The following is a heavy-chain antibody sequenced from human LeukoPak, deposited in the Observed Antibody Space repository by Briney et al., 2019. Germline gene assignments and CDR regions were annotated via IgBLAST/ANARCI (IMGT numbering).Heavy chain of an antibody. CDR1: GGSVSSCSYY. CDR2: IYYSGST. J-gene: IGHJ5*02. Sequence: PSETLTLTCTVSGGSVSSCSYYWSWIPQPPGKGLEWIGYIYYSGSTNYNPSLKSRVTISVDTSKNQFSLKLSSVTAADTAVYYCARAVDIVVVPAAVNWFDPWGQGTLVTVSS. CDR3: ARAVDIVVVPAAVNWFDP. V-gene: IGHV4-61*01. D-gene: IGHD2-2*03.